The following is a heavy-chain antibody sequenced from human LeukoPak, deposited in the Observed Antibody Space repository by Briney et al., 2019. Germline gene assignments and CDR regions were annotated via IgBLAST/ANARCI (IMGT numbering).Heavy chain of an antibody. CDR3: ARAGFTYYYDSSGYLQDY. D-gene: IGHD3-22*01. J-gene: IGHJ4*02. V-gene: IGHV1-2*06. Sequence: GASVKVSCKASGYTFTGYYMHWVRQAPGQGLEWMGRINPNSGGTNYAQKLQGRVTMTTDTSTSTAYMELRSLRSDDTAVYYCARAGFTYYYDSSGYLQDYWGQGTLVTVSS. CDR1: GYTFTGYY. CDR2: INPNSGGT.